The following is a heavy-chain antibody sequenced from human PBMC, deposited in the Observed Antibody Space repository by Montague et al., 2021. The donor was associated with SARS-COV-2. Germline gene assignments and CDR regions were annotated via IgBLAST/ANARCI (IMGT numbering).Heavy chain of an antibody. CDR1: GGSISSHY. D-gene: IGHD3-10*01. J-gene: IGHJ5*02. V-gene: IGHV4-59*11. CDR3: ARATSVRGAVNWFDP. Sequence: SETLSLTCAVSGGSISSHYCCFIRQPPAKGLERISYINYSGGTNYNPSLKIRVTISVDTSKNHYSLQLRSVTPADTAVYFCARATSVRGAVNWFDPWGQGTLVAVSS. CDR2: INYSGGT.